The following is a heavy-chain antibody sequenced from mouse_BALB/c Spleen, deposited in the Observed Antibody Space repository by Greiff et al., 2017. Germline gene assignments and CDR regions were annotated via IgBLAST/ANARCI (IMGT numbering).Heavy chain of an antibody. J-gene: IGHJ4*01. Sequence: VKLMESGAELVRPGSSVKISCKASGYAFSSYWMNWVKQRPGQGLEWIGQIYPGDGDTNYNGKFKGKATLTADKSSSTAYMQLSSLTSEDSAVYFCARDGSWAMDYWGQGTSVTVSS. CDR1: GYAFSSYW. CDR2: IYPGDGDT. CDR3: ARDGSWAMDY. D-gene: IGHD2-3*01. V-gene: IGHV1-80*01.